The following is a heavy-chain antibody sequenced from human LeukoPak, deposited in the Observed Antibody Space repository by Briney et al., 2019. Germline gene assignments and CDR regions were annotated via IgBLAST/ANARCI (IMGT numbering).Heavy chain of an antibody. V-gene: IGHV3-23*01. J-gene: IGHJ4*02. D-gene: IGHD6-13*01. CDR2: ISGSGGST. Sequence: GGSLILSCAASGFTFSSYAMSWVRQAPGKGLEWVSAISGSGGSTYYADSVKGRFTISGDNSKNTLYLQMNSLRAEDTAVYYCANGIAAAGGFDYWGQGTLVTVSS. CDR3: ANGIAAAGGFDY. CDR1: GFTFSSYA.